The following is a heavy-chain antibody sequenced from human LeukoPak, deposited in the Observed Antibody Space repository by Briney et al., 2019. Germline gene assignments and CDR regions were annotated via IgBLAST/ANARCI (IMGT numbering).Heavy chain of an antibody. CDR2: ISSSSSTI. D-gene: IGHD6-13*01. V-gene: IGHV3-48*04. J-gene: IGHJ4*02. CDR3: ARGRGRAAAYFDY. Sequence: GGSLRLSCAASGFTFSSYSMNWVRQAPGKGLEWVSYISSSSSTIYYADSVKGRFTISRDNAKNSLYLQMNSLRAEDTAVYYCARGRGRAAAYFDYWGQGTLVTVSS. CDR1: GFTFSSYS.